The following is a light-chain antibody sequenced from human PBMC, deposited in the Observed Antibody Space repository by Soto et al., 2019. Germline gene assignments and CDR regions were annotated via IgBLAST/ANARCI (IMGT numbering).Light chain of an antibody. CDR2: DAS. Sequence: DIKITKTPSTLSASVGDRVTITCRASQSINSWLAWYQQKPGKAPQILIYDASTLKSGVPSRFSASGSGTEFTLIISSLQPDDFATYYCQQYKSYSWTFGQGTKV. CDR3: QQYKSYSWT. J-gene: IGKJ1*01. V-gene: IGKV1-5*01. CDR1: QSINSW.